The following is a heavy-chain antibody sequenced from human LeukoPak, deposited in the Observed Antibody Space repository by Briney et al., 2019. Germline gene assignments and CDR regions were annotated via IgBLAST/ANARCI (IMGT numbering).Heavy chain of an antibody. CDR2: IYYSGST. Sequence: TSETLSLTCTVSGGSISSGDYYWSWIRQPPGKGLEWIGYIYYSGSTYYNPSLKSRVTISVDTSKNQFSLKLSSVTAADAAVYYCARDGGFAFDYWGQGTLVTVSS. CDR1: GGSISSGDYY. D-gene: IGHD2-15*01. V-gene: IGHV4-30-4*01. CDR3: ARDGGFAFDY. J-gene: IGHJ4*02.